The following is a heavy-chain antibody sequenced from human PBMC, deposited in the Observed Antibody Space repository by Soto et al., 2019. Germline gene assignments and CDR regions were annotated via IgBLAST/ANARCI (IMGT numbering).Heavy chain of an antibody. CDR1: GERFSTYA. CDR2: IMTFFGAA. V-gene: IGHV1-69*01. D-gene: IGHD1-1*01. J-gene: IGHJ6*02. Sequence: QVQLVQSGAEVRKPGSSVRVSCKASGERFSTYAFNWVRQAPGQGLEWRGGIMTFFGAAMYAQKFQGRVTITADELTATVYMELSGLRYEDTAVYYCARGGKERFRGPGMDVWGQGTTVTVSS. CDR3: ARGGKERFRGPGMDV.